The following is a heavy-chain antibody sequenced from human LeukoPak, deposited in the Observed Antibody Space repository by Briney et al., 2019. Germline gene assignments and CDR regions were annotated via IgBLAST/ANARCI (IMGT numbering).Heavy chain of an antibody. CDR1: GYTFTSYG. Sequence: GASVKVSCKASGYTFTSYGISWVRQAPGQGLEWMGWMNPNSGGTNYAQKFQGRITMTRDTSISTAYMELSRLKSDDTAVYYCAHAGDELRYFDCLFDYWGQGTLVTVSS. CDR2: MNPNSGGT. D-gene: IGHD3-9*01. V-gene: IGHV1-2*02. J-gene: IGHJ4*02. CDR3: AHAGDELRYFDCLFDY.